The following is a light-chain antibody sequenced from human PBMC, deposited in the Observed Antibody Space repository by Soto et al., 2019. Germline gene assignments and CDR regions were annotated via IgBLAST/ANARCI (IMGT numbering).Light chain of an antibody. V-gene: IGLV2-14*03. CDR2: DVS. CDR1: SSDVGGYNY. CDR3: SSYRTSNTRQIV. J-gene: IGLJ1*01. Sequence: QSALTQPASVSGSPGQSITISCTGTSSDVGGYNYVSWYQHHPGKAPKIMIYDVSNRPSGVSNRFSGSKSGNTASLSISGLQPEEEADYYCSSYRTSNTRQIVCGTGTKVTVL.